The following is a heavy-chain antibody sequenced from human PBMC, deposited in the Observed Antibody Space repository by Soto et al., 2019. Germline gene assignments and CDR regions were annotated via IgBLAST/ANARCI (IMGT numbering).Heavy chain of an antibody. CDR3: AKDGNPIPYLTGYYRLGWFDP. J-gene: IGHJ5*02. CDR1: GFIFTRYS. CDR2: ISSTTNYI. Sequence: GGSLRLSCAASGFIFTRYSMNWVRQAPGKGLEWVSSISSTTNYIYYGDSMKGRLTISRDNAKNSLYLEMNSLRAEDTAVYYCAKDGNPIPYLTGYYRLGWFDPWGQGTLVTVSS. V-gene: IGHV3-21*06. D-gene: IGHD3-9*01.